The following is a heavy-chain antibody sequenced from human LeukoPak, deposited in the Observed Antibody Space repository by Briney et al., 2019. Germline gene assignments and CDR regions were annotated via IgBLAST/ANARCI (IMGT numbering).Heavy chain of an antibody. V-gene: IGHV4-61*05. D-gene: IGHD6-19*01. J-gene: IGHJ3*02. CDR1: GGSISSSSYY. CDR3: ARVSAHLARSGWYNDAFDI. Sequence: PSETLSLTCTVSGGSISSSSYYWGWIRQPPGKGLEWIGYIYYSGSTNYNPSLKSRVTISVDTSKNQFSLKLSSVTAADTAVYYCARVSAHLARSGWYNDAFDIWGQGTMVTVSS. CDR2: IYYSGST.